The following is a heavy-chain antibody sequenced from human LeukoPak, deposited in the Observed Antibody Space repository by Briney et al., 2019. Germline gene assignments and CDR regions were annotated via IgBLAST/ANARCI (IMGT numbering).Heavy chain of an antibody. Sequence: GGSLRLSRAASGFTFDAYAMHWVRQPPGMGLEWVSLISGDGVSAYYADSVRGRIAISRDNSKNSLYLQMNSLTIEDTALYYCARRTGNTTKGYYYYYGMDVWGQGTTVTVSS. J-gene: IGHJ6*02. CDR2: ISGDGVSA. D-gene: IGHD1-7*01. V-gene: IGHV3-43*02. CDR3: ARRTGNTTKGYYYYYGMDV. CDR1: GFTFDAYA.